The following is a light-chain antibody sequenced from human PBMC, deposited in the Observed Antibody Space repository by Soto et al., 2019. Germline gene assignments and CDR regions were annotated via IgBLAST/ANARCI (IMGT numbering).Light chain of an antibody. CDR2: DAS. J-gene: IGKJ5*01. CDR1: QSVSTY. Sequence: EIVLTQSPATLSLSPGDRATLSCRASQSVSTYLAWYQQKPGQAPRLLIYDASNRATGMPARFSGSGSGIDFTLTISIVEHENCAAYYCQQRRNRCEVTFGQGTRLEIK. CDR3: QQRRNRCEVT. V-gene: IGKV3-11*01.